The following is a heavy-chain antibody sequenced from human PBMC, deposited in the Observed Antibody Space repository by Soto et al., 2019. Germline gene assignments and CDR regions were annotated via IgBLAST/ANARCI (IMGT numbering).Heavy chain of an antibody. CDR2: IDYSGDA. Sequence: SETLSLTCNVAGGSISSKGFYCGWVRQAPGKGLEWLGSIDYSGDAYYNPSLKSRLTISVGTSKTEFSLEVRSVTASDTAVHYCARHFCTGGPCYFDYWGQGILVTVSS. J-gene: IGHJ4*02. CDR3: ARHFCTGGPCYFDY. CDR1: GGSISSKGFY. D-gene: IGHD2-8*02. V-gene: IGHV4-39*01.